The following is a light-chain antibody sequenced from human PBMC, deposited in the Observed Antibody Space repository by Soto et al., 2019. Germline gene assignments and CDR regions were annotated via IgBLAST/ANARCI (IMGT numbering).Light chain of an antibody. CDR2: LGS. CDR3: MQALQSPLT. J-gene: IGKJ1*01. V-gene: IGKV2-28*01. Sequence: DIVITQSPLSLPVTPGEPASISCRSSQSLLHSNGYDYLDWYLQKPGQFPKLLFHLGSLRANGVPDRISVSASVTVFTLRISRVEAEDVGVYYCMQALQSPLTFGQGTKVEIK. CDR1: QSLLHSNGYDY.